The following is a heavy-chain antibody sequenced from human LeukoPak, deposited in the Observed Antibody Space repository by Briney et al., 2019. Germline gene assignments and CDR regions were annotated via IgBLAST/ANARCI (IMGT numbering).Heavy chain of an antibody. V-gene: IGHV3-48*03. Sequence: PGGSLRLSCAASGFTFSSYEMNWVRQAPGKGLEWVSYISSSGSTIYYADSVKGRFTISRDNAKNTLYLQMNNLRAEDTAVYYCATDRVRGVIPLGYWGQGTLVTVSS. CDR1: GFTFSSYE. J-gene: IGHJ4*02. CDR2: ISSSGSTI. D-gene: IGHD3-10*01. CDR3: ATDRVRGVIPLGY.